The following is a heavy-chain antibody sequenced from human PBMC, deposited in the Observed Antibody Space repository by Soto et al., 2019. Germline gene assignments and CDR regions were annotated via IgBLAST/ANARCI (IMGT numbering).Heavy chain of an antibody. Sequence: PGGSLRLSCAASGFNVGAFAVNWVRQAPGKGLEWVSGISVSDAFIYYADSVKGRFTISRDNTKSSLFLQMNSLGVEDTAVYYCARGGGGGLFEHWGQGVLVTVSS. CDR1: GFNVGAFA. CDR3: ARGGGGGLFEH. V-gene: IGHV3-23*01. D-gene: IGHD2-21*01. J-gene: IGHJ4*02. CDR2: ISVSDAFI.